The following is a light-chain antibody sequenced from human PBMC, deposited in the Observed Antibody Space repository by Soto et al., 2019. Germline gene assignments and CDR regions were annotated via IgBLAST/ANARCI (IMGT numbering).Light chain of an antibody. CDR2: EVS. V-gene: IGLV2-14*01. CDR1: SSDVGNYNY. J-gene: IGLJ3*02. Sequence: QSALTQPASVSGSPGQSITISCTGSSSDVGNYNYVSWYQQYPGKAPKLMIYEVSNRPSGVSNRFSGSKSGNTASLTISGLQAEDEADYYCSSYTRSNTLVFGGGTKVTVL. CDR3: SSYTRSNTLV.